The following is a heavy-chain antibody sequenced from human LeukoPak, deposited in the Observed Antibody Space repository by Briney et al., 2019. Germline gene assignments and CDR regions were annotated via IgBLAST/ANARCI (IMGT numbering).Heavy chain of an antibody. V-gene: IGHV3-7*03. CDR1: GFTFSAYW. CDR2: IKQDGSEK. D-gene: IGHD3-10*01. Sequence: GGSLRLSCAASGFTFSAYWMSWVRQAPGKGLEWVANIKQDGSEKYYVDSVKGRFTISRDNAKNSLYLQMNSLRAEDTAVYYCARLRTVLLWFGSSEMGAFDIWGQGTMVTVSS. CDR3: ARLRTVLLWFGSSEMGAFDI. J-gene: IGHJ3*02.